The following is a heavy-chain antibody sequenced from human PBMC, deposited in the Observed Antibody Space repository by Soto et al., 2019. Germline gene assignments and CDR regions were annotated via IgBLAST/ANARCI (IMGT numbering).Heavy chain of an antibody. CDR2: IYYSGST. CDR3: ARYIVVVPAAIEGSFDP. J-gene: IGHJ5*02. CDR1: GGSISSGGYY. V-gene: IGHV4-31*02. D-gene: IGHD2-2*02. Sequence: SETLSLTCTVSGGSISSGGYYWSWIRQHPGKGLEWIGYIYYSGSTYYNPSLKSRVTISVDTSKNQFSLKLSSVTAADTAVYYCARYIVVVPAAIEGSFDPWGQGTLVTVSS.